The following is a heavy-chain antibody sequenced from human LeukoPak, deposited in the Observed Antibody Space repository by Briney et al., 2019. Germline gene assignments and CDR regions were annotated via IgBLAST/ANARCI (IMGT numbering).Heavy chain of an antibody. J-gene: IGHJ4*02. V-gene: IGHV7-4-1*02. Sequence: ASVKVSCKASGYTFTSYAMNWVRQAPGQGLEWMGWINTNTGNPTYAQGFTGRFVFSLDTSVSTAYLQISSLRAEDTALYYCASGYGSGLLDYWGQGTLVTVSS. CDR1: GYTFTSYA. CDR2: INTNTGNP. CDR3: ASGYGSGLLDY. D-gene: IGHD3-10*01.